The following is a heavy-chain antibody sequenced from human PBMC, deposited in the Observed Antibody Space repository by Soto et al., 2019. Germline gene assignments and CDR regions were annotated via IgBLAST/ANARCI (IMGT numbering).Heavy chain of an antibody. CDR1: GGSISSYY. CDR3: ARDTMVREPGSYYYYGMDV. J-gene: IGHJ6*02. D-gene: IGHD3-10*01. CDR2: IYYSGST. V-gene: IGHV4-59*01. Sequence: SETLSLTCTVSGGSISSYYWSWIRQPPGKGLEWIGYIYYSGSTNYNPSLKSRVTISVDTSKNQFSLKLSSVTAADTAVYYCARDTMVREPGSYYYYGMDVWGQGTTVTVSS.